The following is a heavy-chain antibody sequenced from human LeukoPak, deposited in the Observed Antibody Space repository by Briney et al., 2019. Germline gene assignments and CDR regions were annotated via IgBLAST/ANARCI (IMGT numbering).Heavy chain of an antibody. CDR1: GFTFSSYA. Sequence: GGSLRLSCVASGFTFSSYAMSWVRQTPGKGLEWVSAISGSDGSTYYADSVKGRFTISRDNSKNTLFLQMNSLRAEDTAPYYCAKSVAIYFYYGLDVWGQGTTVTVSS. V-gene: IGHV3-23*01. D-gene: IGHD3-3*01. J-gene: IGHJ6*02. CDR3: AKSVAIYFYYGLDV. CDR2: ISGSDGST.